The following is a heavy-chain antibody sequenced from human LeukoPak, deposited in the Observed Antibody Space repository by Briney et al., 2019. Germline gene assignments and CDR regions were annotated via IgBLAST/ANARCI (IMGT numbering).Heavy chain of an antibody. D-gene: IGHD3-9*01. CDR3: ARVDDILTGYYPDWFDP. Sequence: GASVKVSCKASGYTFTSYDINWVRQATGPGLEWMGWMNPNSGNTGYAQKFQGRVTMTRNTSISTAYMELSSLRSEDTAVYYCARVDDILTGYYPDWFDPWGQGTLVTVPS. V-gene: IGHV1-8*01. CDR1: GYTFTSYD. J-gene: IGHJ5*02. CDR2: MNPNSGNT.